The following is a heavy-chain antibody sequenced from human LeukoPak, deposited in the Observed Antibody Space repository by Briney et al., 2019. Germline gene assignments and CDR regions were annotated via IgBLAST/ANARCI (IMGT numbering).Heavy chain of an antibody. D-gene: IGHD3-22*01. J-gene: IGHJ4*02. CDR3: ASSWYQSRSSGDY. Sequence: GGSLRLSCTAFGFTYSYYWMHWVRQAPGKGLVWVSRLRADGSDTTYADSVRGRFTISRDNAKNTLYLQMNSLRAEDTAVYYCASSWYQSRSSGDYWGQGTLVTVSS. CDR2: LRADGSDT. V-gene: IGHV3-74*01. CDR1: GFTYSYYW.